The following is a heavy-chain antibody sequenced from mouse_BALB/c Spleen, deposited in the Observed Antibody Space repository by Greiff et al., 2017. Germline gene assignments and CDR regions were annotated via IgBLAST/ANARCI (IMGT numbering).Heavy chain of an antibody. Sequence: EVNLVESGGGLVQPGGSLKLSCAASGFTFSSYTMSWVRQTPEKRLEWVAYISNGGGSTYYPDTVKGRFTISRDNAKNTLYLQMSSLTSEDTAMYYCARHYYGSSFDYWGQGTTLTVSS. V-gene: IGHV5-12-2*01. D-gene: IGHD1-1*01. CDR2: ISNGGGST. CDR1: GFTFSSYT. CDR3: ARHYYGSSFDY. J-gene: IGHJ2*01.